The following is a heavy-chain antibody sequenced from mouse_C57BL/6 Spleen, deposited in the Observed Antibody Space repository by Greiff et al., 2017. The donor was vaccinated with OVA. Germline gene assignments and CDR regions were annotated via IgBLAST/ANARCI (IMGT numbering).Heavy chain of an antibody. CDR2: IDPEDGAT. D-gene: IGHD2-13*01. Sequence: VQLKQSGAELVKPGASVKLSCTASGFNINDYYMHWVKQWTEQGLEWIGRIDPEDGATKYAPIFQGKGPITADTSSKRAYLQLSSLTSEDAAVNYCARGMTTCWYFDVWGTGTTVTVSA. J-gene: IGHJ1*03. V-gene: IGHV14-2*01. CDR3: ARGMTTCWYFDV. CDR1: GFNINDYY.